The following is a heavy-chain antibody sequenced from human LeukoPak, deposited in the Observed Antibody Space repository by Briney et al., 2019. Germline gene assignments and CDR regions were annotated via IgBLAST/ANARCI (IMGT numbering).Heavy chain of an antibody. CDR1: RDSVSSDSAA. Sequence: SQTLSLTCAISRDSVSSDSAAWNWIRQSPSRGLEWLGRTYYRSKWYNTYAVSVKSRITINPDTAKNQFSLQLNSVGPEDTAVYYCARSWGGAAPFDYWGQGTQVTVSS. D-gene: IGHD3-16*01. CDR3: ARSWGGAAPFDY. J-gene: IGHJ4*02. V-gene: IGHV6-1*01. CDR2: TYYRSKWYN.